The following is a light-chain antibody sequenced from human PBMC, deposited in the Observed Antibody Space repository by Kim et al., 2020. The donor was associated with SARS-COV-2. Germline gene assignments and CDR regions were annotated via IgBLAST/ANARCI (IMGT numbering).Light chain of an antibody. J-gene: IGLJ3*02. CDR1: ALPNQY. CDR3: QSSDSSDTFWV. CDR2: EDT. V-gene: IGLV3-25*03. Sequence: PGQTARIACSGDALPNQYAYWFQQKPGQAPVLVIYEDTERPSGIPERFSGSTSGTTVTLTISGVQAEDEADYYCQSSDSSDTFWVFGGGTKLTVL.